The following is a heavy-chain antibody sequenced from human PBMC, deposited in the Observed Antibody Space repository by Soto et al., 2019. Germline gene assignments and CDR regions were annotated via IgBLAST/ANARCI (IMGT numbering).Heavy chain of an antibody. V-gene: IGHV4-4*02. CDR2: ISHSGIT. J-gene: IGHJ5*02. CDR3: ARVLRGWFDP. CDR1: GGSITRASW. Sequence: SETPSRTWAVSGGSITRASWWTLVRQPPGGGLEWIGEISHSGITNYKASLKSRVTMSVDKTKNDVSLKLTSVTAADTAVYYCARVLRGWFDPWGQGTPVTFSS.